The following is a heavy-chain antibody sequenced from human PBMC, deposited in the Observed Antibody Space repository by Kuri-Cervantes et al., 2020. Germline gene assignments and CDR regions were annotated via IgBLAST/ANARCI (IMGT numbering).Heavy chain of an antibody. D-gene: IGHD4-11*01. CDR2: ISYDGSNK. J-gene: IGHJ5*02. CDR3: AGDFAPTVTTGWFDP. V-gene: IGHV3-30-3*01. CDR1: GFTFSSYW. Sequence: GESLKISCAASGFTFSSYWMSWVRQAPGKGLEWVAVISYDGSNKYYADSVKGRFTISRDNSKNTLYLQMNSLRAEDTAVYYCAGDFAPTVTTGWFDPWGQGTLVTVSS.